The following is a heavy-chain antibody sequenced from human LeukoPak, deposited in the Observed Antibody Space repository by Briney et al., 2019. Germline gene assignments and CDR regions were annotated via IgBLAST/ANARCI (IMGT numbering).Heavy chain of an antibody. CDR1: GYTFTSYY. Sequence: GASVKVSCKASGYTFTSYYMHWVRQAPGQGLEWMGIINPSGGSTSYAQKFQGRVTMTRDTSTSTVYMELSSLRSEATAVYYCAREAVAGTAAQPPDYWGQGTLVTVSS. D-gene: IGHD6-19*01. J-gene: IGHJ4*02. CDR3: AREAVAGTAAQPPDY. V-gene: IGHV1-46*01. CDR2: INPSGGST.